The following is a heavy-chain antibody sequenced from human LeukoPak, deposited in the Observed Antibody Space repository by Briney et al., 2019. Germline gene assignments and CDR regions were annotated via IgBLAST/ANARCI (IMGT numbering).Heavy chain of an antibody. V-gene: IGHV3-30*18. D-gene: IGHD6-6*01. Sequence: PGGSLGLSCAASGFTFRNYVIHWVRQAPGKGLEWVAVTSSDLNVKLYADSVKGRFTISRDNSRSTLYLQMNSLRAEDTAVYYCAKRRIAARFFDYWGQGTLVTVSS. CDR1: GFTFRNYV. CDR3: AKRRIAARFFDY. J-gene: IGHJ4*02. CDR2: TSSDLNVK.